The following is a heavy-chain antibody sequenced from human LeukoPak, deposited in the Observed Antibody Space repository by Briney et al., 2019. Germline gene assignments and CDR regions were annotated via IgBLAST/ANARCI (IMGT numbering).Heavy chain of an antibody. D-gene: IGHD2-8*01. CDR2: IYYSGST. J-gene: IGHJ4*02. V-gene: IGHV4-61*08. Sequence: PSQTLSLTCTVSGGSISSGGYYWSWIRQPPGKGLEWIGYIYYSGSTNYNPSLKSRVTISVDTSKNQFSLKLSSVTAADTAVYYCARARRGVSRLYYFDYWGQGTLVTVSS. CDR1: GGSISSGGYY. CDR3: ARARRGVSRLYYFDY.